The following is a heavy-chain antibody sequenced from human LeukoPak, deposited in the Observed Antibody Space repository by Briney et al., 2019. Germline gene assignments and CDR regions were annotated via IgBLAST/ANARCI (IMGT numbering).Heavy chain of an antibody. Sequence: GASVKVSCKASGYTFTGYYMHWVRQAPGQGLEWMGWINPNSGGTNYAQKFQGRVTMTRDTSISTAYMELSRLRSDDTAVYYCARVENYDFWGGYYSAFDIWGQGTMVTVSS. CDR3: ARVENYDFWGGYYSAFDI. J-gene: IGHJ3*02. CDR2: INPNSGGT. V-gene: IGHV1-2*02. CDR1: GYTFTGYY. D-gene: IGHD3-3*01.